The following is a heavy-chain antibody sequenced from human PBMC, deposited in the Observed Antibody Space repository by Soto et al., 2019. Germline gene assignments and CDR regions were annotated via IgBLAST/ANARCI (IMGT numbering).Heavy chain of an antibody. V-gene: IGHV3-74*01. CDR3: VRDRGHPDPFDL. J-gene: IGHJ3*01. CDR1: GFTFSPFW. Sequence: GGSLRLSCAASGFTFSPFWMHWVRQAPGKGLVWLSHINSDGSTIVYADSVKGRFTISRDNAKNTLYLQMNSLRVEDTAVYYCVRDRGHPDPFDLWGQGTMVTVS. CDR2: INSDGSTI. D-gene: IGHD3-10*01.